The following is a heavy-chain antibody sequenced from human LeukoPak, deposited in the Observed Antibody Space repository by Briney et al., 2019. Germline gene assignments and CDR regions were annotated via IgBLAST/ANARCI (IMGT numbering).Heavy chain of an antibody. Sequence: GGSLRLSCAASGFTFSVAWTTWVRQAPGKGLEWVGRIKSKSDGGTIDYAAPVKGRFTISRDDSKNTLYLQMTSLKSEDTAVYYCSTGITTIFGVFWGQGSLVTVSS. CDR2: IKSKSDGGTI. J-gene: IGHJ1*01. CDR3: STGITTIFGVF. D-gene: IGHD3-3*01. CDR1: GFTFSVAW. V-gene: IGHV3-15*01.